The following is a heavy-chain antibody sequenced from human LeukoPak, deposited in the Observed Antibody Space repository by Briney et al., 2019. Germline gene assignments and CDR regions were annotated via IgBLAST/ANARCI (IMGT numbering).Heavy chain of an antibody. Sequence: QSGGSLRLSCAASGFTFRSYWMSWVRQAPGKGLEWVANIRQDGSEKYYVDSVKGRFTISRDNAKNSLYLQMNSLRAEDTAVYYCARGDDSGYYDYFDYWGQGALVTVSS. CDR3: ARGDDSGYYDYFDY. CDR1: GFTFRSYW. CDR2: IRQDGSEK. J-gene: IGHJ4*02. D-gene: IGHD3-22*01. V-gene: IGHV3-7*03.